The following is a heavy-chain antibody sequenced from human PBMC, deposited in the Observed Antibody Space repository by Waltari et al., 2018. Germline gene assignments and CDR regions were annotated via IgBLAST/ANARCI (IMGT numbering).Heavy chain of an antibody. V-gene: IGHV3-74*01. CDR1: GFTFSHSW. D-gene: IGHD6-19*01. J-gene: IGHJ4*02. Sequence: EVQLVESGGGLVQPGGSLRLSCAAYGFTFSHSWMYLVRQSPGKGLVWVARMSMDGCIVNYADSVKGRFTISRDNAKSTLFLQMNSLRVDDTALYYCVTTGVAGFYWGQGTRVTVSS. CDR3: VTTGVAGFY. CDR2: MSMDGCIV.